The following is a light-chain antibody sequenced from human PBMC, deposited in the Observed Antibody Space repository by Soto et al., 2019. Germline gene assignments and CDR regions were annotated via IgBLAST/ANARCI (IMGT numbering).Light chain of an antibody. CDR3: SSYTGGNPSYV. Sequence: QPVLTQPPSASGSPGQSVTISCTGTSSDVGGYDYVSWYQQHPGKAPKLMIYELTIRPSGVSDRFSGSKSGNTASLTVSGLQAEDEADYYCSSYTGGNPSYVFGTGTKLTVL. J-gene: IGLJ1*01. V-gene: IGLV2-8*01. CDR2: ELT. CDR1: SSDVGGYDY.